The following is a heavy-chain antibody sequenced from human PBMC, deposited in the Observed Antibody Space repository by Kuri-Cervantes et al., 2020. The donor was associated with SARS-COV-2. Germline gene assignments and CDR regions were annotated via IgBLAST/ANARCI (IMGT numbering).Heavy chain of an antibody. V-gene: IGHV1-69*13. Sequence: SVKVSCKASGGTFSSYAISWVRQAPGQGLEWMGGISPIFGTANYAQKFQGRVTITADESTSTAYMELSSLRSEDTAVYYCALDASQYFSPTDRYYGVNVWGQGTTVTVSS. CDR3: ALDASQYFSPTDRYYGVNV. CDR2: ISPIFGTA. D-gene: IGHD2/OR15-2a*01. CDR1: GGTFSSYA. J-gene: IGHJ6*02.